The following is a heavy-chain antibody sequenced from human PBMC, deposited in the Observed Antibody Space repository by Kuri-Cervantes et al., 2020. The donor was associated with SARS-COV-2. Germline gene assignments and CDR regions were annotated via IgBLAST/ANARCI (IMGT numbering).Heavy chain of an antibody. CDR2: ISSSRTTI. CDR1: GFTFSSYS. V-gene: IGHV3-48*01. Sequence: GGSLRLSCAASGFTFSSYSMNWVRQAPGKGLEWVSYISSSRTTIYYADSVKGRFTISRDNSKNTLYLQMNSLRAEDTAVYYCARDNWFDPWGQGTLVTVSS. J-gene: IGHJ5*02. CDR3: ARDNWFDP.